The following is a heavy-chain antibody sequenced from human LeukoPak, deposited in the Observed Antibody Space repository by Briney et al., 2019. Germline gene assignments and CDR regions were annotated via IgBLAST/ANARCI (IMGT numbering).Heavy chain of an antibody. V-gene: IGHV4-61*02. D-gene: IGHD6-19*01. J-gene: IGHJ4*02. CDR1: GGSISSGSYY. Sequence: PSETLSLTCTVSGGSISSGSYYWSWIRQPAGKGLEWIGRIYTSGSTNYNPSLKSRVTISVDTSKNQFSLKLSSVTAADTAVYYCARAHIAVAGKFDYWGQGTLVTVSS. CDR3: ARAHIAVAGKFDY. CDR2: IYTSGST.